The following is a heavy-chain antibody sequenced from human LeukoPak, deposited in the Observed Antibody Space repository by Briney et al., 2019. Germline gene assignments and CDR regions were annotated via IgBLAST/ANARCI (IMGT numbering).Heavy chain of an antibody. CDR3: AKTGNYYYGMDV. CDR1: GFTFTSYA. Sequence: GSLRLSCAASGFTFTSYAMSWVRQAPGKGLEWVSAISGSGGSTYYADSVKGRLTISRDNSKNTLYLQMNSLRAEDTAIYYCAKTGNYYYGMDVWGQGTTVTVSS. CDR2: ISGSGGST. D-gene: IGHD1-14*01. V-gene: IGHV3-23*01. J-gene: IGHJ6*02.